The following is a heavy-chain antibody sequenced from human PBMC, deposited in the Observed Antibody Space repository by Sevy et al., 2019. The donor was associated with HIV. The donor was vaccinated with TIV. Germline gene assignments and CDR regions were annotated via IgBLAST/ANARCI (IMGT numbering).Heavy chain of an antibody. CDR1: GYTLTQLS. J-gene: IGHJ4*02. CDR2: FDPEDGET. CDR3: ATTKDYYDSSGYPFDD. D-gene: IGHD3-22*01. Sequence: ASVKVSCKVSGYTLTQLSMNWVRQAPGKGLEWMGTFDPEDGETFYAQNFQGRVTMTEDTSTDTAYMELSSLRSGDTAVYYCATTKDYYDSSGYPFDDWGQGTLVTVSS. V-gene: IGHV1-24*01.